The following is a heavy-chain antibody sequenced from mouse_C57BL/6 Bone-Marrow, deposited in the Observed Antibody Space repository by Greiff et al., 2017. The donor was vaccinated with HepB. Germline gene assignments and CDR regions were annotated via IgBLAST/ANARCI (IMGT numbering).Heavy chain of an antibody. CDR1: GYTFTSYW. J-gene: IGHJ1*03. V-gene: IGHV1-55*01. CDR2: IYPGSGST. CDR3: ARIIYYYGSSWYFDV. Sequence: QVQLKQSGAELVKPGASVKMSCKASGYTFTSYWITWVKQRPGQGLEWIGDIYPGSGSTNYNEKFKSKATLTVDTSSSTAYMQLSSLTSEDSAVYYCARIIYYYGSSWYFDVWGTGTTVTVSS. D-gene: IGHD1-1*01.